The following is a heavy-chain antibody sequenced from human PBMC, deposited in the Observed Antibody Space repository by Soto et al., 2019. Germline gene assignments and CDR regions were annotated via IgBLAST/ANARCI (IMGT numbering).Heavy chain of an antibody. CDR1: GGSISSGGYS. J-gene: IGHJ5*02. CDR3: ARASFTMVRGVILAWFDP. CDR2: IYHSGST. Sequence: QLQLQESGSGLVKPSQTLSLTCAVSGGSISSGGYSWSWIRQPPGKGLEWIGYIYHSGSTYYNPSLQSRATIAVDRSKNHFSLKLSSVTAADTAVYYCARASFTMVRGVILAWFDPWGQGTLVTVSS. V-gene: IGHV4-30-2*01. D-gene: IGHD3-10*01.